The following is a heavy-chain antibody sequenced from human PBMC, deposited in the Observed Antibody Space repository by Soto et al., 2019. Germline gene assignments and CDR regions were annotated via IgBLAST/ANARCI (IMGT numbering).Heavy chain of an antibody. CDR3: AKEKPTTTCFDS. CDR2: ISGSGSGT. J-gene: IGHJ4*02. D-gene: IGHD1-1*01. CDR1: GFTFSTYA. V-gene: IGHV3-23*01. Sequence: GGSLRLSCVASGFTFSTYAMTWVRQAPGKGLEWVSAISGSGSGTNYADSVKGRFTISRDNSKNIPYLQMNSLRADDTAVYYCAKEKPTTTCFDSWGPGTLVTVSS.